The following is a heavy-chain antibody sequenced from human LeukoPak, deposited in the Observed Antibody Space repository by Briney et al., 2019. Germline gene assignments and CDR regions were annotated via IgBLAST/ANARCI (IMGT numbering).Heavy chain of an antibody. CDR1: GGSISSGGYY. V-gene: IGHV4-31*03. CDR3: ARGLNYDSSGYYSLDWYFDL. CDR2: IYYSGST. J-gene: IGHJ2*01. D-gene: IGHD3-22*01. Sequence: PSETLSLTCTVSGGSISSGGYYWSWIRQHPGKGLEWIGYIYYSGSTYYNPSLKSRVTISVDTSKNQFSLKLSSVTAADTAVYYCARGLNYDSSGYYSLDWYFDLWDRGTLVTVSS.